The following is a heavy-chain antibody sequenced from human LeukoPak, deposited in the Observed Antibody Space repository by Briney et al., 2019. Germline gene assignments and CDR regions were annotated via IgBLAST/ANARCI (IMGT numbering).Heavy chain of an antibody. CDR3: ARGATRFGELLDDY. Sequence: ASVKASCKASGYTFTSYAMHWVRQAPGQRLEWMGWINAGNGNTKYSQKFQGRVTITRDTSASTAYMELSSLRSEDTAVYYCARGATRFGELLDDYWGQGTLVTVSS. CDR2: INAGNGNT. D-gene: IGHD3-10*01. J-gene: IGHJ4*02. V-gene: IGHV1-3*01. CDR1: GYTFTSYA.